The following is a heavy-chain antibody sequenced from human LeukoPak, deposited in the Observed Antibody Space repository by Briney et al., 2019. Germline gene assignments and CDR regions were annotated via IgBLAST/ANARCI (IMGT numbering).Heavy chain of an antibody. CDR3: ARHVLRYFDWLLIFDY. D-gene: IGHD3-9*01. CDR1: GFTFSSYA. J-gene: IGHJ4*02. CDR2: ISGSGGST. V-gene: IGHV3-23*01. Sequence: PGGSLRLSCAASGFTFSSYAMSWVRQAPGKGLEWVSAISGSGGSTYYADSMKGRFTISRDNSKNTPYLQMNSLRAEDTAVYYCARHVLRYFDWLLIFDYWGQGTLVTVSS.